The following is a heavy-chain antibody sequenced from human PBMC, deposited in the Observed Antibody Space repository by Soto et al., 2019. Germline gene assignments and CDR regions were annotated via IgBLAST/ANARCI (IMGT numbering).Heavy chain of an antibody. CDR2: INADGTST. J-gene: IGHJ4*02. CDR3: VKVLARGVGVPRFYFDY. Sequence: GGSLRLSCAASGFTFSNSWMHWVRQVSGKGLEWVSRINADGTSTSYADSVKGRFTISRDNAKNTLYLHVNSLRAEDTAVYYCVKVLARGVGVPRFYFDYWGQGNMVTVPS. CDR1: GFTFSNSW. D-gene: IGHD2-2*01. V-gene: IGHV3-74*01.